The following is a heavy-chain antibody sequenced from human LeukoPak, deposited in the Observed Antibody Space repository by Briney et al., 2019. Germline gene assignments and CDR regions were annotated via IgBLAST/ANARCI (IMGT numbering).Heavy chain of an antibody. CDR1: GLSFSDAW. V-gene: IGHV3-7*03. Sequence: GGSLRLSCAASGLSFSDAWMNWARQAPGKGLEWVASINHNGNVNYYVDSVKGRFTISRDNAKNSLYLQMSNLRAEDTAVYFCARGGGLDVWGQGATVTVSS. CDR3: ARGGGLDV. CDR2: INHNGNVN. D-gene: IGHD3-16*01. J-gene: IGHJ6*02.